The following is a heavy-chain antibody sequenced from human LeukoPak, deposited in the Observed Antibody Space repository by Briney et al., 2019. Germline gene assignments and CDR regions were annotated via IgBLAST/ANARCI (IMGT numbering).Heavy chain of an antibody. CDR1: GFIFSASP. Sequence: PGGSLRLSCAASGFIFSASPIHWVRQAPGKGLEWVGRIRSKEYSYASACAESLRGRCTVSRDDSDHTAYLQMSSLKTEDTAVYYCARRIGDSYFYGMDVWGQGTPVTVSS. CDR2: IRSKEYSYAS. J-gene: IGHJ6*02. V-gene: IGHV3-73*01. CDR3: ARRIGDSYFYGMDV. D-gene: IGHD3-16*02.